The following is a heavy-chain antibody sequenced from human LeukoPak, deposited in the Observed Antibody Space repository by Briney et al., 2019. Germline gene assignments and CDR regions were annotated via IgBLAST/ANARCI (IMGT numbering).Heavy chain of an antibody. D-gene: IGHD1-26*01. CDR1: GYTFTSYG. V-gene: IGHV1-18*01. CDR3: ARHFTIRGSYFIGYYGMDV. Sequence: ASVKVSCKASGYTFTSYGISWVRQAPGQGLEWMGWISAYNGNTNYAQKLQGRVTMATDTSTSTAYMELRSLRSDDTAVYYCARHFTIRGSYFIGYYGMDVWGQGTTVTVSS. CDR2: ISAYNGNT. J-gene: IGHJ6*02.